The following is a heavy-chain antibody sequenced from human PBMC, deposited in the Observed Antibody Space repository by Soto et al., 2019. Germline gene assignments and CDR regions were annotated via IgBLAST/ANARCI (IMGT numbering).Heavy chain of an antibody. Sequence: SLRLSCPASGFTFGDYAMSWFRQAPGKGREGVGCIRGKAYGGTTEYAASVKGRFTISRDDSKSIAYLQTNSLKTEDTAVYYCTRDRVLLWFGESDAFDIWGQGTMVT. CDR3: TRDRVLLWFGESDAFDI. J-gene: IGHJ3*02. D-gene: IGHD3-10*01. CDR2: IRGKAYGGTT. V-gene: IGHV3-49*03. CDR1: GFTFGDYA.